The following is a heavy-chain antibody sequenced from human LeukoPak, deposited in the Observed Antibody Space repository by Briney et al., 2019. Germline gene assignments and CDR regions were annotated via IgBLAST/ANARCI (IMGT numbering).Heavy chain of an antibody. CDR3: ARAQQTTMYYYYYGMDV. CDR1: GGTFSSYA. J-gene: IGHJ6*04. V-gene: IGHV1-69*06. Sequence: SVKLSCKASGGTFSSYAISWVRQAPGQGLEWMGGIIPIFGTANYAQKFQGRVTITADKSTSTAYMELSSLRSEDTAVYYCARAQQTTMYYYYYGMDVWGKGTTVTVSS. CDR2: IIPIFGTA. D-gene: IGHD5-12*01.